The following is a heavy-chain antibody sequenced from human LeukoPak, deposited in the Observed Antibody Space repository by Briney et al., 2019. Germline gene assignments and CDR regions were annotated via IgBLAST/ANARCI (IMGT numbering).Heavy chain of an antibody. J-gene: IGHJ3*02. Sequence: ASVKVSCKASGYTFTSYDINWVRQATGQGLEWMGWINPNSGGTNYAQKFQGRVTMTRDTSISTAYMELSRLRSDDTAVYYCASGSYCSGGSCYDDAFDIWGQGTMVTVPS. CDR3: ASGSYCSGGSCYDDAFDI. D-gene: IGHD2-15*01. CDR2: INPNSGGT. CDR1: GYTFTSYD. V-gene: IGHV1-2*02.